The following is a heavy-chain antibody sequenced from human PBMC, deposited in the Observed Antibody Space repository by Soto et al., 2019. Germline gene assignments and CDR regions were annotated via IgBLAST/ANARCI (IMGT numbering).Heavy chain of an antibody. Sequence: GASVKVSCKASGYTFTSYAISWVRQAPGQGLEWMGWISAYNGNRIYAQNLQGRVTMTTDTYTTTAYMELRSLTSDDTAVYYCARDPFHVSGSYNHYHYGLDVWGQGTKVTVYS. V-gene: IGHV1-18*01. CDR1: GYTFTSYA. J-gene: IGHJ6*02. CDR2: ISAYNGNR. CDR3: ARDPFHVSGSYNHYHYGLDV. D-gene: IGHD1-26*01.